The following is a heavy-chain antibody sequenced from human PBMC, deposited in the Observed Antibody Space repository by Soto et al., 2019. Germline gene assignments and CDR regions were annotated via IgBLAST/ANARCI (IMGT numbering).Heavy chain of an antibody. D-gene: IGHD1-26*01. CDR2: IIPIFGTA. CDR1: GGSFRNYA. V-gene: IGHV1-69*01. Sequence: QVQLVQSGAEVKKPGSSVKVSCKASGGSFRNYAITWVRQAPGQGLEWMGGIIPIFGTANYAQKFQGRVTFTADESTSTGYMELSSLRSEDTAVYYCARGGVGGTDLDYLGQGTLVTVSS. J-gene: IGHJ4*02. CDR3: ARGGVGGTDLDY.